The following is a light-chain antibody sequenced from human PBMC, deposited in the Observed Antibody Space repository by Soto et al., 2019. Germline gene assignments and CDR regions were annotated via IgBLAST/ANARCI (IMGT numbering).Light chain of an antibody. CDR2: EVS. V-gene: IGLV2-8*01. J-gene: IGLJ2*01. Sequence: QSVLTQPPSASGSPGQSVTISCTGTSSDVGGYNFVSWYQQHPGKAPKLMIYEVSKRPSGVPDRFSGSKSGNTASLTVSGLQAVDEADYYCSSYAGGNNLVFGGGTKLTVL. CDR3: SSYAGGNNLV. CDR1: SSDVGGYNF.